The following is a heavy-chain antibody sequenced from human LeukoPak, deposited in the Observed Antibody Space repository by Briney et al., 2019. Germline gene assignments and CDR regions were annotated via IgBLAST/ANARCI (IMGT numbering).Heavy chain of an antibody. V-gene: IGHV3-48*02. D-gene: IGHD4-17*01. CDR2: VSASSATI. J-gene: IGHJ4*02. CDR3: AREAYGDYFFDY. Sequence: GGSLRLSCAASGVTFTSYSMTWVRQAPGKGLEWVSYVSASSATILYADSIKGLFIIPRDNAKNSLYLQMTSLRDEDTAVYYCAREAYGDYFFDYWGQGTLVTVSS. CDR1: GVTFTSYS.